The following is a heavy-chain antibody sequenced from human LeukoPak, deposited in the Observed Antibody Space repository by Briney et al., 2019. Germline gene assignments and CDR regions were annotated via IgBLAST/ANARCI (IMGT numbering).Heavy chain of an antibody. J-gene: IGHJ6*03. Sequence: SETLSLTCTVSGGSITSYYWSWIRQPPGKGLELIGCIHYSGYTNYNPSLKSRVTISVDTSKNHFSLKLSSVTAADTAVYYCARTTMVRGTYYMDVWGKGTTVTVSS. D-gene: IGHD3-10*01. V-gene: IGHV4-59*01. CDR1: GGSITSYY. CDR3: ARTTMVRGTYYMDV. CDR2: IHYSGYT.